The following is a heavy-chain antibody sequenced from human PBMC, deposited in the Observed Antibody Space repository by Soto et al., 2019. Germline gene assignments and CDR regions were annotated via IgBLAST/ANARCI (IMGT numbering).Heavy chain of an antibody. CDR3: ARRAARPTRYYMDV. V-gene: IGHV6-1*01. Sequence: PSQTLSLTCAISGDSVSSTSAAWTWIRQSPSRGLEWLGRTYYMSEWFNDYAVSVKSRITINPDTSKNQFSLQLNSVTAADTAVYYCARRAARPTRYYMDVWGKGTTVTVSS. J-gene: IGHJ6*03. CDR1: GDSVSSTSAA. D-gene: IGHD6-6*01. CDR2: TYYMSEWFN.